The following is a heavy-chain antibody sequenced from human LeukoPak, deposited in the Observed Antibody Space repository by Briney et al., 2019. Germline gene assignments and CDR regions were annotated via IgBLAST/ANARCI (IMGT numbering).Heavy chain of an antibody. CDR3: AKGTHDWAAFHI. CDR1: GFTFNSYA. V-gene: IGHV3-23*01. CDR2: ISGSGRNT. D-gene: IGHD3-16*01. J-gene: IGHJ3*02. Sequence: GGSLRLPCAASGFTFNSYAMCWVRQAPETGLEYVSSISGSGRNTYYADSVKGRFTVSRDNSKNTLSLQMDSLRAEDTAVYYCAKGTHDWAAFHIWGQGTMVTVSS.